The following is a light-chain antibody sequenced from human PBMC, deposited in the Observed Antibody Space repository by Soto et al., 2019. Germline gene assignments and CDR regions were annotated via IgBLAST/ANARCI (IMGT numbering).Light chain of an antibody. Sequence: EIVMTQSPATLSVSPGEGATLSCKASQNVYNNLAWYQQRPGQPPRLLIYDASTRATGISARFSGSGYGTEFTLTISSLEPEDFAVYYCQQRDTWPPFTFGPGTTVDMK. V-gene: IGKV3-15*01. J-gene: IGKJ3*01. CDR2: DAS. CDR3: QQRDTWPPFT. CDR1: QNVYNN.